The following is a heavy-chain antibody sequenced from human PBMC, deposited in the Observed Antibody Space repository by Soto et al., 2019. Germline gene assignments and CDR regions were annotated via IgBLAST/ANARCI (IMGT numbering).Heavy chain of an antibody. CDR1: ASSISSAYF. Sequence: SETLSGTGAVAASSISSAYFWGCIRQPPGKGLEWIATIFHTGGTYYNPSLKSRVTISVDTSNNQFSLRLNSVTAADTALYFCARTWLAGGTPADAFDIWGQGTMVSVSS. CDR2: IFHTGGT. CDR3: ARTWLAGGTPADAFDI. D-gene: IGHD2-15*01. V-gene: IGHV4-38-2*01. J-gene: IGHJ3*02.